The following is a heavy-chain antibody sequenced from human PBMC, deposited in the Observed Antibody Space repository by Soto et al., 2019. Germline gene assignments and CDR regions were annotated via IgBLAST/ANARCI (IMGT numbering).Heavy chain of an antibody. CDR3: ARLAVGAAGPSDFDR. D-gene: IGHD2-15*01. Sequence: QLHLQESGPGLVKPSETLSLTCAVSGGSISSSDYFWAWIRQPPGKGLECIGSLYYSGNTHYNPSLKSRVARSVDTSKNQFSLRLASVTAADTAAYYCARLAVGAAGPSDFDRWGQGVLVTVSS. V-gene: IGHV4-39*01. CDR1: GGSISSSDYF. CDR2: LYYSGNT. J-gene: IGHJ4*02.